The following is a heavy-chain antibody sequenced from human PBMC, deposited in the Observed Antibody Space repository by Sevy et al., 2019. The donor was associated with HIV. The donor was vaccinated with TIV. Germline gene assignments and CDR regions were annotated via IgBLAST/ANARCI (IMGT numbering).Heavy chain of an antibody. CDR1: GFTFSTYT. D-gene: IGHD2-15*01. CDR3: AKGDRTFYGMDV. J-gene: IGHJ6*02. V-gene: IGHV3-23*01. CDR2: ISGSGGST. Sequence: GGSLRLSCAASGFTFSTYTMNWVRQAPGKGLEWVSGISGSGGSTYQADSEKGRFTISRDNSKNTLYLQMNSLRAEDTAVYYCAKGDRTFYGMDVWGQWTTVTVSS.